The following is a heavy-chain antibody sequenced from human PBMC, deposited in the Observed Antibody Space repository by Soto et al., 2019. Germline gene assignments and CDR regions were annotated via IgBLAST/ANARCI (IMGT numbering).Heavy chain of an antibody. CDR2: IKQDGSDK. CDR3: ARGRGYSDV. V-gene: IGHV3-7*04. Sequence: EVQLVESGGGLVQPGGSLRLSCAASGFTFSSYWMSWVRQAPGKGLEWVANIKQDGSDKYYVDSVKGRFTLSRDNTKNSLYLQMSSLKAEDTAVYYCARGRGYSDVWGQGSLVTVSS. J-gene: IGHJ4*02. CDR1: GFTFSSYW. D-gene: IGHD5-18*01.